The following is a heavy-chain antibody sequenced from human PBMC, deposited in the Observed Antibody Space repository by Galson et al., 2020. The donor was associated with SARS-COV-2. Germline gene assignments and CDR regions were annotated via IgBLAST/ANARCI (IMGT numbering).Heavy chain of an antibody. CDR3: ARSIYQGGSYYYYMGV. CDR2: IIPIFGTA. D-gene: IGHD2-2*01. Sequence: ASVKVSCKASGGTFSSYAISWVRQAPGQGLEWMGGIIPIFGTANYAQKFQGRVTITTDESTSTAYMELSSLRSEDTAVYYCARSIYQGGSYYYYMGVWGKGTTVTVSS. J-gene: IGHJ6*03. CDR1: GGTFSSYA. V-gene: IGHV1-69*05.